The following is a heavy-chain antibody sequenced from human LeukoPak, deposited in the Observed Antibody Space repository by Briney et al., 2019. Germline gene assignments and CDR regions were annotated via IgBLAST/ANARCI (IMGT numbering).Heavy chain of an antibody. CDR2: IYYSGST. CDR3: AREMRLRSIYYYMDV. CDR1: GGSISSYY. Sequence: SETLSLTCAVSGGSISSYYWSWIRQPPGKGLEWIGYIYYSGSTNYNPSLKSRVTISVDTSKNQFSPKLSSVTAADTAVYYCAREMRLRSIYYYMDVWGKGTTVTVSS. V-gene: IGHV4-59*12. D-gene: IGHD4-17*01. J-gene: IGHJ6*03.